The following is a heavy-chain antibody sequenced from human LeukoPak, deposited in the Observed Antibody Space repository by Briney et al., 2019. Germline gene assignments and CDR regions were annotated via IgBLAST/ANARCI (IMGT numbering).Heavy chain of an antibody. CDR1: GGSFSGYY. J-gene: IGHJ4*02. D-gene: IGHD1-14*01. CDR2: INHSGST. Sequence: PSETLSLTCAVYGGSFSGYYWSWIRQPPGKGLEWIGEINHSGSTNYNPSLKSRVTISVDTSKNQFSLKLSSVTAADTAVYYCASSAQIRTTATLDYWGQGTLVTVSS. V-gene: IGHV4-34*01. CDR3: ASSAQIRTTATLDY.